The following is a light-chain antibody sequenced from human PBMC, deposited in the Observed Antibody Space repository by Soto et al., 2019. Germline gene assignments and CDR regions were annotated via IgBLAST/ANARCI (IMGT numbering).Light chain of an antibody. CDR2: SNN. CDR1: SSNIGSNT. J-gene: IGLJ1*01. V-gene: IGLV1-44*01. Sequence: VLTQPPSASGTPGQRVTISCSGSSSNIGSNTVNWYQQLPGTAPKLLIYSNNQRPSGVPDRFSGSKSGTSASLAISGLQSEDEADYYRAAWDDSLNGYVFGNGTKVTVL. CDR3: AAWDDSLNGYV.